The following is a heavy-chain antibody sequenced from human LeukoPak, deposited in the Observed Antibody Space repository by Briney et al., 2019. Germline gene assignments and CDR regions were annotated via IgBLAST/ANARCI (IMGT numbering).Heavy chain of an antibody. CDR3: ATAVAGTNFDY. Sequence: GGSLRLSCAASGFSFTSYNFHWVRQAPGKGLQWLGFISYDGNIKYEDSVKGRFTISRDNSKNTLYLQMNSLRAEDTAVYYCATAVAGTNFDYWGQGTLVTVSS. J-gene: IGHJ4*02. CDR2: ISYDGNIK. V-gene: IGHV3-30*03. CDR1: GFSFTSYN. D-gene: IGHD6-19*01.